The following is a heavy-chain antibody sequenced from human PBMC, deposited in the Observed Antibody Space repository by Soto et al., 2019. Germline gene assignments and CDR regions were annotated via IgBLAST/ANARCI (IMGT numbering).Heavy chain of an antibody. CDR1: GYTFTGYY. Sequence: GASVKVSCKASGYTFTGYYMHWVRQAPGQGLEWMGWINPNSGGTNYAQKFQGWVTMTRDTSISTAYMELSRLRSDDTAVYYCAGVGSGRFLEWLLGDYGMDVWGQGTTVTVSS. D-gene: IGHD3-3*01. CDR3: AGVGSGRFLEWLLGDYGMDV. J-gene: IGHJ6*02. CDR2: INPNSGGT. V-gene: IGHV1-2*04.